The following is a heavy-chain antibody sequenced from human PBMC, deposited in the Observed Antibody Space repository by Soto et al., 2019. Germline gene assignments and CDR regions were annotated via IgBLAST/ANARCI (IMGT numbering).Heavy chain of an antibody. J-gene: IGHJ4*02. CDR3: ARGKTTVHDY. CDR2: IYYSGST. CDR1: GGSIISGDYY. Sequence: SETLSLTCTFSGGSIISGDYYWSWIRQPPGKGLEWIGYIYYSGSTYYNPSLKSRVTISVDTSKNQFSLKLSSVTAADTAVYYCARGKTTVHDYWGQGTLVTVSS. V-gene: IGHV4-30-4*01. D-gene: IGHD4-17*01.